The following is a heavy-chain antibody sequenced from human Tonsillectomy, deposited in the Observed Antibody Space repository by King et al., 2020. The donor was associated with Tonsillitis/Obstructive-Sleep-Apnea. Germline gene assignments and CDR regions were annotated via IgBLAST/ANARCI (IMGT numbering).Heavy chain of an antibody. V-gene: IGHV4-59*01. Sequence: QLQESGPGLVKPSETLSLTCTVSGGSISSYYWSWIRQPPGKGLEWIGYIYYSGSTNYNPSLKSRVTISVDTSKNQFSLKLSSVTAADTAVYYCARVDSGSYYVDYWGQGTLVTVPS. CDR3: ARVDSGSYYVDY. CDR1: GGSISSYY. J-gene: IGHJ4*02. D-gene: IGHD1-26*01. CDR2: IYYSGST.